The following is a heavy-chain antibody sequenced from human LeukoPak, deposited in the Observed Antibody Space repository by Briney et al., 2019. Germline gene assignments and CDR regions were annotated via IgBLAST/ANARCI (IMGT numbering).Heavy chain of an antibody. CDR2: ISYDGSDK. D-gene: IGHD1-26*01. CDR3: ARDRLWSGYGSAPGATRTLDY. CDR1: GFTYSSYA. J-gene: IGHJ4*02. V-gene: IGHV3-30-3*01. Sequence: GGSLRLSCAASGFTYSSYAMHWVRQAPGKGLEWVAVISYDGSDKYYADSVKGRFTISRDNSKNTLYLQMNSLRAEDTAVYYCARDRLWSGYGSAPGATRTLDYWGQGTLVTVSS.